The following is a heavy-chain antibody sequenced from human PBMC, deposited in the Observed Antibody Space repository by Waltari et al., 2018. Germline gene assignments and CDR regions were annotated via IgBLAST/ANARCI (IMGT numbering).Heavy chain of an antibody. Sequence: QVQLQQWGAGLFKPSETLSLTCAVYGGSFSGYYLSWTRQPPGKGLEWIGEINHSGSTNYNPSLKSRVTISVDTSKNQFSLKLSSVTAADTAVYYCAREAGATKNFDYWGQGTLVTVSS. CDR2: INHSGST. V-gene: IGHV4-34*01. D-gene: IGHD1-26*01. CDR3: AREAGATKNFDY. J-gene: IGHJ4*02. CDR1: GGSFSGYY.